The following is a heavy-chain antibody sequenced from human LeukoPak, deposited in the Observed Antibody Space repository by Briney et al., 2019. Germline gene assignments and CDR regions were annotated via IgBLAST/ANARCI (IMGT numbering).Heavy chain of an antibody. V-gene: IGHV1-2*02. CDR1: GYTFTSYY. CDR2: INPNSGGT. Sequence: GASVKVSCKASGYTFTSYYMHWVRQAPGQGLEWMGWINPNSGGTNYAQKFQGRVTMTRDTSISTAYMELSRLRSDDTAVYYCARSGVLRFLEWLSDDAFDIWGQGTMVTVSS. J-gene: IGHJ3*02. D-gene: IGHD3-3*01. CDR3: ARSGVLRFLEWLSDDAFDI.